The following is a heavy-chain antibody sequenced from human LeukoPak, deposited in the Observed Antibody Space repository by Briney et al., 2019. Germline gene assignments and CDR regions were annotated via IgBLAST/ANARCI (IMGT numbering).Heavy chain of an antibody. CDR2: IYSGGST. J-gene: IGHJ4*02. D-gene: IGHD2-15*01. Sequence: PGGSLRLSCAASGFTVSSNYMSWVRQAPGTGLGWVSVIYSGGSTYYADPVKGRFTISRDNSKNTLYLQMNSLRAEDTAVYYCARGGRTAQFDYWGQGTLVTVSS. CDR3: ARGGRTAQFDY. CDR1: GFTVSSNY. V-gene: IGHV3-53*01.